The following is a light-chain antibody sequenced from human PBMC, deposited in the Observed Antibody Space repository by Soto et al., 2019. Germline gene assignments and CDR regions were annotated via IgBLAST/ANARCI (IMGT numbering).Light chain of an antibody. CDR2: GAS. J-gene: IGKJ4*01. CDR1: QSVTSS. Sequence: EIVLTQSPRTLSLSPGDRATLSCRASQSVTSSLAWYQQKTGQAPRLLIFGASSRATGVPDRFSGSGSGTDFTLTISRLEPADFAVYYCQQYGSSPLTFGGGTKVDIK. V-gene: IGKV3-20*01. CDR3: QQYGSSPLT.